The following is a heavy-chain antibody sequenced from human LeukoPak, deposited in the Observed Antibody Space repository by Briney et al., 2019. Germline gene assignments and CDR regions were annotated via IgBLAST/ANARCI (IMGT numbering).Heavy chain of an antibody. CDR3: ARDHFDY. CDR2: ISSSGSYI. Sequence: PGGSLRLSCAASGFTFSDYYMNYIRQAPGKGLEWVSYISSSGSYIYYADSVKGRFTISRDNAKNSLYLQMNSLRAEDTAVYYCARDHFDYWGQGTLVTVSS. J-gene: IGHJ4*02. V-gene: IGHV3-11*04. CDR1: GFTFSDYY.